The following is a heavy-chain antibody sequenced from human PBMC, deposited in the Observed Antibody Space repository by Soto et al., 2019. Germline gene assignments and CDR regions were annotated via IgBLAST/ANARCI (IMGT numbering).Heavy chain of an antibody. Sequence: QVQLVQSGAEVKKPGASVKVSCKVSGYTLTELSMHWVRQAPGKGLEWMGGFDPEDGETIYAQKFQGRVTMTEDTSTDAAYMELRSLRSDDTAVYYCATDLYVATGHQSVHSYYFDYWGQGTLVTVSS. CDR3: ATDLYVATGHQSVHSYYFDY. CDR1: GYTLTELS. D-gene: IGHD5-12*01. J-gene: IGHJ4*02. CDR2: FDPEDGET. V-gene: IGHV1-24*01.